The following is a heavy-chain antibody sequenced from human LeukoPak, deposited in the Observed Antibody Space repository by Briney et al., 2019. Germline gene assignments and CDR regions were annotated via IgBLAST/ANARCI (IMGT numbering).Heavy chain of an antibody. Sequence: GGSLRLSCAASGFTFSSYAMSWVRQAPGKGLEWVSAISGSGGSTYYADSVKGRCTISSDNSKNTLYLQMNSLRAEDTAVYYCAKSSIAVAGTEFDYWGQGTLVTVSS. D-gene: IGHD6-19*01. CDR2: ISGSGGST. J-gene: IGHJ4*02. CDR1: GFTFSSYA. CDR3: AKSSIAVAGTEFDY. V-gene: IGHV3-23*01.